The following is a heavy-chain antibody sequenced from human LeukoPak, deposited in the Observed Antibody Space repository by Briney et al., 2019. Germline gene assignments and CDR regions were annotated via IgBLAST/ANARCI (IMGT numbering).Heavy chain of an antibody. V-gene: IGHV3-23*01. J-gene: IGHJ4*02. D-gene: IGHD3-22*01. CDR3: AKDLLSSDYYDSSGLDY. CDR2: ISGSGGST. Sequence: PGGSLRLSCAASGFTFSSYAMSRVRQAPGKGLEWVSAISGSGGSTYYADSVKGRFTISRDKSKNTLYLQMNSLRAEDTAVYYCAKDLLSSDYYDSSGLDYWGQGTLVTVSS. CDR1: GFTFSSYA.